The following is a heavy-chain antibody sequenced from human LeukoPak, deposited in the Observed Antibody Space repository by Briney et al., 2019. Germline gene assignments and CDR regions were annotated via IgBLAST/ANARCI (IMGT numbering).Heavy chain of an antibody. CDR3: ARDSTGTVFDL. CDR1: GFTFSSYS. D-gene: IGHD1-1*01. Sequence: GGSLRLSCAASGFTFSSYSMDWVRQAPGKGLEWVAQISQDGTESYSVDSVRGRFTISRDNAKNSVYLQMNSLRPEDTAVYYCARDSTGTVFDLWGQGTLVTVSS. CDR2: ISQDGTES. J-gene: IGHJ4*02. V-gene: IGHV3-7*04.